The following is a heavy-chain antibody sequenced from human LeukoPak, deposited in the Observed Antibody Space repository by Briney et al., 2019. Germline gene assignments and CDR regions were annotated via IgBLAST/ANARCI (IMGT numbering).Heavy chain of an antibody. D-gene: IGHD5-12*01. V-gene: IGHV4-31*03. J-gene: IGHJ5*02. Sequence: PSQTLSLTCTVSGGSISSGGYYWSWIRQHPGKGLEWIGYIYYSGSTYYNPFLKSRVTISVDTSKNQFSLKLSSVTAADTAVYYCARSARVDIVATFDPWGQGTLVTVSS. CDR3: ARSARVDIVATFDP. CDR1: GGSISSGGYY. CDR2: IYYSGST.